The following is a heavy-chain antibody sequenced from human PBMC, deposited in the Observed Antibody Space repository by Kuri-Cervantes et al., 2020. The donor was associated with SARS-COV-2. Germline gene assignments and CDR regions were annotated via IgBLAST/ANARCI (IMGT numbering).Heavy chain of an antibody. D-gene: IGHD1-14*01. CDR2: ISSSSSYI. V-gene: IGHV3-21*01. CDR3: AKGRIHHSDAFDI. Sequence: GESLKISCAASGFTFSSYSMNWVRQAPGKGLEWVSSISSSSSYIYYADSVKGRFTISRDNAKNSLYLQMNSLRAEDTAAYYCAKGRIHHSDAFDIWGQGTMVTVSS. CDR1: GFTFSSYS. J-gene: IGHJ3*02.